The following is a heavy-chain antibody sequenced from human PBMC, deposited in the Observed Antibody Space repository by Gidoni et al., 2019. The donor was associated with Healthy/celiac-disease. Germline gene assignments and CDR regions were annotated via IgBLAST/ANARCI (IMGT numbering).Heavy chain of an antibody. J-gene: IGHJ4*02. D-gene: IGHD6-19*01. V-gene: IGHV3-21*01. Sequence: EVQLVESGGGLVKPGGSLRLSCAASGFTFSSYSMNWVRRAPGKGLEWVASISSSSSYIYYADSVKGRFTISRDNAKNSLYLQMNSLRAEDTAVYYCARDDGIAVYWGQGTLVTVSS. CDR1: GFTFSSYS. CDR2: ISSSSSYI. CDR3: ARDDGIAVY.